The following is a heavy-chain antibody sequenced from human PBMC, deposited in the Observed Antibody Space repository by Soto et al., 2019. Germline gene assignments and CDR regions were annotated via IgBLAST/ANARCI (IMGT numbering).Heavy chain of an antibody. CDR2: IYPGDSDT. Sequence: GESLNISCKGSGYSFSTNWIGWVRQMPGKGLEWMGIIYPGDSDTRYSPSFEGQVAISADKSINTAYLQWSSLKASDTAMYYCARHSGIVTDGTEWGQGTLVTVS. V-gene: IGHV5-51*01. J-gene: IGHJ1*01. D-gene: IGHD6-13*01. CDR3: ARHSGIVTDGTE. CDR1: GYSFSTNW.